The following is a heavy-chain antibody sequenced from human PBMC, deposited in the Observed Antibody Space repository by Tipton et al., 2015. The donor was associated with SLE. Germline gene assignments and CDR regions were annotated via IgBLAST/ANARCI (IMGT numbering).Heavy chain of an antibody. CDR1: GFSFRNSW. J-gene: IGHJ4*02. CDR2: INEDGSAK. Sequence: GSLRLSCAASGFSFRNSWMLWVRQAPGKGLEWVANINEDGSAKNYVGSVRGRFTISRDNAKNSLYLQINSLRAEDTAVYYGGRDRAYNSFDYWGQGTLVIVPS. CDR3: GRDRAYNSFDY. V-gene: IGHV3-7*01. D-gene: IGHD5-24*01.